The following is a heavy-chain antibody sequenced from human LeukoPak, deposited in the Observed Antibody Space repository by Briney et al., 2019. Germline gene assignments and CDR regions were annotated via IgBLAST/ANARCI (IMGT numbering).Heavy chain of an antibody. Sequence: ASVKVSCKASEYTFTGYYLHWVRQAPGQGLEWMGWINPSSGGSNYAHKFQGRVTMTRDTSISTAYMELSRLRSDDTAIYYCARVRGYSDDDYDFDYWGQGTLATVS. CDR1: EYTFTGYY. V-gene: IGHV1-2*02. D-gene: IGHD5-12*01. CDR2: INPSSGGS. J-gene: IGHJ4*02. CDR3: ARVRGYSDDDYDFDY.